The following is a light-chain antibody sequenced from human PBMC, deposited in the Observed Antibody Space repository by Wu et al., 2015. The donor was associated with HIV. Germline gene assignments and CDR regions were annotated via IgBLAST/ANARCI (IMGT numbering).Light chain of an antibody. Sequence: DIQMTQSPSSLSASVGDRVTINCRASQSIKSHLNWYQQKPGEAPKLLIYGASRLQGGAPSRFSGSGSGTDFTFTISSLQPEDFATYYCQQSHTIPRTFGQGTKVEI. CDR3: QQSHTIPRT. J-gene: IGKJ1*01. CDR2: GAS. CDR1: QSIKSH. V-gene: IGKV1-39*01.